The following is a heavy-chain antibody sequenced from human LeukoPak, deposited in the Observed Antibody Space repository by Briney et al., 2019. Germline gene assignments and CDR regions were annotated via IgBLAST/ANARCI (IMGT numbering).Heavy chain of an antibody. J-gene: IGHJ4*02. CDR2: ISYDGSNK. CDR3: ARVTVTTLSPFDY. CDR1: GFTFSSYA. D-gene: IGHD4-17*01. V-gene: IGHV3-30-3*01. Sequence: GGSLRLSCAASGFTFSSYAMHWVRQAPGKGLEWVAVISYDGSNKYYADSVKGRFTISRDNSKNTLYLQMNSLRAEDTAVYYCARVTVTTLSPFDYWGQGTLVTVPS.